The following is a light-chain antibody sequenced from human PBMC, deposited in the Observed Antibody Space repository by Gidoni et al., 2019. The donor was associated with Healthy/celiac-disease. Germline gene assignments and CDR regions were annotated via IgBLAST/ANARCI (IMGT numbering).Light chain of an antibody. CDR1: QGISNY. V-gene: IGKV1-27*01. CDR3: QKYNSAPSFT. CDR2: AAS. J-gene: IGKJ2*01. Sequence: IQVTQSPSSLSASVGDRVTITSRSSQGISNYLAWYQQKPGKVPKLLIYAASTVHSGVPSRFSGSGSGTDFTLTISSLQPEDVAAYYCQKYNSAPSFTFGQGTKLEIK.